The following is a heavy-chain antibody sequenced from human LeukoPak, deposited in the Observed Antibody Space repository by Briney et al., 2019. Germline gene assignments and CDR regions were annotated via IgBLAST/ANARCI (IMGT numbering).Heavy chain of an antibody. D-gene: IGHD2-2*01. CDR3: TRDNRRYCSSTSCYPYDY. V-gene: IGHV1-18*01. Sequence: ASVKVSCKASGYTFTSYGISWVRQAPGQGLEWMGWISAYNGNTNYAQKLQGGVTMTTDTSTSTAYMELRSLRSDDTAVYYCTRDNRRYCSSTSCYPYDYWGQGTLVTVSS. CDR2: ISAYNGNT. CDR1: GYTFTSYG. J-gene: IGHJ4*02.